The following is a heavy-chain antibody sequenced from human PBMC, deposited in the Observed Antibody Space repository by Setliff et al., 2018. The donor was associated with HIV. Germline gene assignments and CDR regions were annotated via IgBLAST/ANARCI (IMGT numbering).Heavy chain of an antibody. CDR1: GGSISSGGYY. D-gene: IGHD5-18*01. CDR2: IYYSGST. CDR3: ARVPRQLLKGAAAYFDY. V-gene: IGHV4-31*03. J-gene: IGHJ4*02. Sequence: PSETLSLTCTVSGGSISSGGYYWSWIRQHPGKGLEWIGYIYYSGSTYYNPSLKSRVTISGDTSKNQFSLRLSSVTAADTAVYYCARVPRQLLKGAAAYFDYWGQGTLVTVSS.